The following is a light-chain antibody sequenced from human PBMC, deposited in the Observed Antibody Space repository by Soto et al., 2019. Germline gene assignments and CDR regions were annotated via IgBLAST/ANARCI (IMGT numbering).Light chain of an antibody. J-gene: IGLJ2*01. V-gene: IGLV3-21*04. Sequence: SYELTQPPSVSVAPGKTARITWGGNNIGSKSVHWYQQKLGQAPVLVIYYDSDRPSGIPERFSGSNSGNKATLTISRVEAGDEADYYCQVWDSSSDLVFGGGTELTVL. CDR1: NIGSKS. CDR2: YDS. CDR3: QVWDSSSDLV.